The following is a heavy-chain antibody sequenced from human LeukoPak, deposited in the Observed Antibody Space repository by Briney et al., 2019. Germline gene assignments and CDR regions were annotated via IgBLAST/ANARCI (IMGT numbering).Heavy chain of an antibody. Sequence: ASVKVSCKASGYTFTGYYIHWVRQAPGQGLEWMGWINPNSGATNYAQKFQGRVTITRDTSITTAYMELSSLRSDDTAVYYCARVGGNRPYYFDYWGQGTLVTVSS. CDR1: GYTFTGYY. J-gene: IGHJ4*02. D-gene: IGHD1-14*01. CDR3: ARVGGNRPYYFDY. V-gene: IGHV1-2*02. CDR2: INPNSGAT.